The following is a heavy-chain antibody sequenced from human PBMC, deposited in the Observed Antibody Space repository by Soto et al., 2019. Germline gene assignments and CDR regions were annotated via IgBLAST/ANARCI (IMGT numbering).Heavy chain of an antibody. D-gene: IGHD2-8*02. J-gene: IGHJ3*02. CDR3: VRQYSGDCNGGLCYHAFDI. CDR1: GGSFSGYY. V-gene: IGHV4-34*01. CDR2: INHSGST. Sequence: SETLSLTCAVYGGSFSGYYWSWIRQPPGKGLEWIGEINHSGSTNYNPSLKSRVTISVDTSKNQFSLRLSSVTAADTAVYYCVRQYSGDCNGGLCYHAFDIWGQGTMVTVSS.